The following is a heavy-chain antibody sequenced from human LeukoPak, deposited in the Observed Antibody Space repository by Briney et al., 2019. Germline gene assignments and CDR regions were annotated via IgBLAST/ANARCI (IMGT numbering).Heavy chain of an antibody. D-gene: IGHD3-10*01. CDR1: GFTFSSYE. Sequence: PGGSLRLSCAASGFTFSSYEMNWVRQAPGKGLEWVSYISSSGSTIYYAHSVKGRFTISIDNAKNSLYPQMNSLRAEDTAGYYCARVLWFGELSHLDYWGQGTLVTVSS. CDR2: ISSSGSTI. V-gene: IGHV3-48*03. J-gene: IGHJ4*02. CDR3: ARVLWFGELSHLDY.